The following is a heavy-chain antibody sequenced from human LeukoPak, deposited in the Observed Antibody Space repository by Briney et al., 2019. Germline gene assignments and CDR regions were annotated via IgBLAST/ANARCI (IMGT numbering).Heavy chain of an antibody. CDR3: ALVYCDNTRCYIGTFDI. V-gene: IGHV4-31*03. J-gene: IGHJ3*02. D-gene: IGHD2-2*01. Sequence: SETLSLTCTVSGASISSAGYYWSWIRQNPGQGLEYLGYIYYSGSTDYNPSLKSRVTISADPAKNQFSLKLNSVTAADTAMYYCALVYCDNTRCYIGTFDIWGQGTMVTVSS. CDR1: GASISSAGYY. CDR2: IYYSGST.